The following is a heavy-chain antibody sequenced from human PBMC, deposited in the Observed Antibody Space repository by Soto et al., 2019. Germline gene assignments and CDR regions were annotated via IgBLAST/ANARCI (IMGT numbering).Heavy chain of an antibody. Sequence: PVGSLRLSCGASGFSISTHALTWVRQAPGKGLEWVSSFSGRSGDTYYAASVKGRFTISGDSSKNTVILQMNNLRADDTALYYCARDSSAWPNYFDAWGQGIQVTVSS. J-gene: IGHJ4*02. CDR2: FSGRSGDT. V-gene: IGHV3-23*01. D-gene: IGHD6-19*01. CDR1: GFSISTHA. CDR3: ARDSSAWPNYFDA.